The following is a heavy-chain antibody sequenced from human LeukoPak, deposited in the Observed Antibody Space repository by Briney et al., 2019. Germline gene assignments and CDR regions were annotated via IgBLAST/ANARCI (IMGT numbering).Heavy chain of an antibody. CDR1: GVTLSDAW. CDR3: TDSIIGGAH. CDR2: IKSKGAGGTA. Sequence: PGGSLRLSCIVSGVTLSDAWMTWVRQAPGKGLESVARIKSKGAGGTADYAAPVKGRFTISRDDSKNMSFLQMNSLKIEDTAVYYCTDSIIGGAHWGQGTLVTVSS. D-gene: IGHD1-26*01. V-gene: IGHV3-15*01. J-gene: IGHJ4*02.